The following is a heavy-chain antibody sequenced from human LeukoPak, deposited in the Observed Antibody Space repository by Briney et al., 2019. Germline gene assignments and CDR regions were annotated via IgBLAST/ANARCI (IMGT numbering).Heavy chain of an antibody. CDR2: ISSSSSYI. J-gene: IGHJ4*02. CDR1: GFTFSSYS. D-gene: IGHD6-19*01. Sequence: GGSLRLSCAASGFTFSSYSMNWVRQAPGKWLEWVSSISSSSSYIYYADSVKGRFTISRDNAKNSLYLQMNSLRAEDTAVYYCARASGVAAVDYWGQGTLVTVSS. V-gene: IGHV3-21*01. CDR3: ARASGVAAVDY.